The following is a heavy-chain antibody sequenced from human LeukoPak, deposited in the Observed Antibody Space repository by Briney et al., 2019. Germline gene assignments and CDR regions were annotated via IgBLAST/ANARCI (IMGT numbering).Heavy chain of an antibody. CDR3: ARGSYYENFDF. CDR2: INPNSGGT. D-gene: IGHD1-26*01. J-gene: IGHJ4*02. V-gene: IGHV1-2*06. CDR1: GYTFTAYY. Sequence: ASVKVSCKASGYTFTAYYMHWVRQAPGQGLEWMGRINPNSGGTNYAQKFQGRVTLTRDTSISTAHMELVRLRSDDTAVYYCARGSYYENFDFWGQGTLVTVSS.